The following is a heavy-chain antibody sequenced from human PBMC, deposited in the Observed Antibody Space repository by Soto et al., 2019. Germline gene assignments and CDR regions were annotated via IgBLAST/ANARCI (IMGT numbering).Heavy chain of an antibody. CDR3: ARLIPPSLAVEVDY. J-gene: IGHJ4*02. CDR1: GYSFTSYW. CDR2: MDPSESYT. D-gene: IGHD6-19*01. V-gene: IGHV5-10-1*01. Sequence: GESLKISCKGSGYSFTSYWISWVRQMPGKGLEWTWRMDPSESYTNYSPSFQGHVTISADKSISTAYLQWSSLKASDTAMYYCARLIPPSLAVEVDYWGQGTLITVSS.